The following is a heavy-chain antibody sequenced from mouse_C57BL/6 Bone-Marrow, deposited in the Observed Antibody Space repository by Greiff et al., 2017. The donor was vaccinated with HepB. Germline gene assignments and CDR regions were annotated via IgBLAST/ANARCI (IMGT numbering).Heavy chain of an antibody. CDR1: GYTFTSYT. CDR3: ARSGGDPIDY. Sequence: VQLQQSGAELARPGASVKMSCKASGYTFTSYTMHWVKQRPGQGLEWIGYINPSSGYTKYNQKFKDQATLTADKPSSTAYMQLSSLESEDSAVYYCARSGGDPIDYWGQGTTLTVSS. J-gene: IGHJ2*01. CDR2: INPSSGYT. V-gene: IGHV1-4*01. D-gene: IGHD2-13*01.